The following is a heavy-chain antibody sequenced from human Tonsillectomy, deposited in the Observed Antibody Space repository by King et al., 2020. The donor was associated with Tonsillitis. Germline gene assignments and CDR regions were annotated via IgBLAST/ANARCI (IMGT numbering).Heavy chain of an antibody. CDR2: ISWNGASV. D-gene: IGHD3-10*01. J-gene: IGHJ6*02. CDR1: GFTFHDYA. Sequence: VQLVESGGGLVQPGRSLRLSCATSGFTFHDYALHWVRQAPGKGLEWFSGISWNGASVGYADSVKGRFTISRDNAKNSLYLQMNSLRPEDTGLYYCAKDMVRGFPHGMDVWGQGTTVTVSS. V-gene: IGHV3-9*01. CDR3: AKDMVRGFPHGMDV.